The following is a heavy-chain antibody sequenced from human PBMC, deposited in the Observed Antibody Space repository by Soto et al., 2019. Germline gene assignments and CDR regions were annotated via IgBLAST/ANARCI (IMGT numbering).Heavy chain of an antibody. V-gene: IGHV3-23*01. CDR1: GFTFNIYA. CDR3: AKDRYLDHDSRGNLSDN. J-gene: IGHJ4*02. D-gene: IGHD3-22*01. Sequence: EVQLLESGGDLIQPGGSLRLSCAASGFTFNIYAMTWVRQAPGKGLEWVSAISRYGDFTYYADSVEGRFTISRDNSKNTLYSQMNSLRAEDTAVYYCAKDRYLDHDSRGNLSDNWGQGTLVTVSS. CDR2: ISRYGDFT.